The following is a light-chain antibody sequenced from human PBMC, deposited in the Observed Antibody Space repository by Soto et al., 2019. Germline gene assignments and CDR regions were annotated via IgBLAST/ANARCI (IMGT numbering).Light chain of an antibody. V-gene: IGLV2-8*01. CDR2: EVS. CDR3: SSYAGSNNYV. CDR1: SCDVGGYNY. Sequence: QSALTQPPSASGSPGQSVTISFTGTSCDVGGYNYDSRYQQHPGKAPKLMIYEVSKRPSGVPDRFSGSKSGNTASLTVSGLQAEDEADYYCSSYAGSNNYVFGTGTKVTVL. J-gene: IGLJ1*01.